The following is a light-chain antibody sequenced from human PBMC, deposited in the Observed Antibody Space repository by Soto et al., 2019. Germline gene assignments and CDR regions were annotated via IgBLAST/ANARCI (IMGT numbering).Light chain of an antibody. J-gene: IGLJ2*01. CDR1: SSNVGSNT. CDR3: AAWYDSLNGPV. V-gene: IGLV1-44*01. Sequence: QSVLTQPPSASGTPGQRVTISCSGSSSNVGSNTVNWYQQLPGPAPKLLTYSNNQRPSGVPDRFSGSKSGTSASLAFIGLQSEDEADYYCAAWYDSLNGPVFGGGTKLTVL. CDR2: SNN.